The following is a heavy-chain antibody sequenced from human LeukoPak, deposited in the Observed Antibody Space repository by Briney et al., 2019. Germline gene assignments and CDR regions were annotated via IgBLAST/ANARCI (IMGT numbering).Heavy chain of an antibody. D-gene: IGHD1-26*01. CDR3: ARTDEYSGSYYVY. J-gene: IGHJ4*02. V-gene: IGHV1-2*02. CDR2: INPNSGGT. Sequence: ASVKVSCKASGYTFTGYYMHWVRQAPGQGLEWMGWINPNSGGTNYAQKFQGRVTMTRDTSISTAYMELSRLRSDDTAVYYCARTDEYSGSYYVYWGQGTLVTVSS. CDR1: GYTFTGYY.